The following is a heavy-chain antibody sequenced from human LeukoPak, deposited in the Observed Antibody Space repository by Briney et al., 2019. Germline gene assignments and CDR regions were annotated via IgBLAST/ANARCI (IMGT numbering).Heavy chain of an antibody. V-gene: IGHV1-8*03. CDR3: ARVSRIAAFGTRYLQH. J-gene: IGHJ1*01. D-gene: IGHD6-13*01. CDR2: MNPNCGNT. CDR1: GYTFTSYD. Sequence: ASVKVSCKASGYTFTSYDINWVRQATGQGLEWMGCMNPNCGNTGYAQKFQGRVTITRNTSISTAYMELSSLRSEDTAVYYCARVSRIAAFGTRYLQHWGQGTLVTVSS.